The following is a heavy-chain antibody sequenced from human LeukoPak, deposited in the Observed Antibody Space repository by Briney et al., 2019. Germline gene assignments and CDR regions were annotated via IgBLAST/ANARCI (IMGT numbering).Heavy chain of an antibody. V-gene: IGHV4-30-4*08. Sequence: SETLSLTGTVSGGSISSGDYYWSWIRQPPGKGLEWIGYIYYSGSTYYNPSLKSRVTISVDTSKNQFSLKLSSVTAADTAVYYCARDGLYSGYDFGGKSSWFDPWGQGTLVTVSS. CDR2: IYYSGST. CDR3: ARDGLYSGYDFGGKSSWFDP. CDR1: GGSISSGDYY. D-gene: IGHD5-12*01. J-gene: IGHJ5*02.